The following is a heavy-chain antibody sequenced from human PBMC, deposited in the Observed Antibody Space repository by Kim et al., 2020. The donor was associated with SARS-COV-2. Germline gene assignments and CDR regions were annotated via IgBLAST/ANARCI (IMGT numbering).Heavy chain of an antibody. Sequence: AQTLQGRVTMTEDTSTDTAYMELSSLRSEDTAVYYCATSAAAGRLYLFDPWGQGTLFTVSS. J-gene: IGHJ5*02. CDR3: ATSAAAGRLYLFDP. V-gene: IGHV1-24*01. D-gene: IGHD6-13*01.